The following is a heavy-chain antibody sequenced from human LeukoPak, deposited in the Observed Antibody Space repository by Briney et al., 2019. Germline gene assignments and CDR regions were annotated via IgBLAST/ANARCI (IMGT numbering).Heavy chain of an antibody. Sequence: GGSLRLSCAASGLHFSGTAMSWVRQAPGKGLEWVANIKQDGSEKYYVDSVKGRFTISRDNAKNSLYLQMNSLRTEDMALYYCAKSGIDESLDHWGQGTLVTVSS. CDR1: GLHFSGTA. D-gene: IGHD2-21*01. CDR3: AKSGIDESLDH. CDR2: IKQDGSEK. V-gene: IGHV3-7*03. J-gene: IGHJ4*02.